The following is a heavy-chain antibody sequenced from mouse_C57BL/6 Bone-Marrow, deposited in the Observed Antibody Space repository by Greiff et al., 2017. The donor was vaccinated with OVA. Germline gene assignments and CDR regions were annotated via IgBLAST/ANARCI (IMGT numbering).Heavy chain of an antibody. CDR2: IDPETGGT. CDR1: GYTFTDYE. Sequence: VQLQQSGAELVRPGASVTLSCKASGYTFTDYEMHWVKQTPVHGLEWIGAIDPETGGTAYNQKFKGKAILTADKSSSTAYMELRSLTSEDSAAYYCTRGYSNYYAMDYWGQGTSVTVSS. J-gene: IGHJ4*01. CDR3: TRGYSNYYAMDY. V-gene: IGHV1-15*01. D-gene: IGHD2-5*01.